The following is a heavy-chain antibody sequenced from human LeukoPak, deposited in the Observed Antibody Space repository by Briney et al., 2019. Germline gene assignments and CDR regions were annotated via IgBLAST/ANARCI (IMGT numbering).Heavy chain of an antibody. V-gene: IGHV1-18*04. CDR2: ISAYNGNA. Sequence: ASVKVSCEASGHIFTGYYIHWVRQAPGQGLEWMGWISAYNGNANYAQKLQGRVTMTTDTSTSTAYMELRSLRSDDTAVYYCARDHGYSYGPTDYWGQGTLVTVSS. J-gene: IGHJ4*02. CDR3: ARDHGYSYGPTDY. D-gene: IGHD5-18*01. CDR1: GHIFTGYY.